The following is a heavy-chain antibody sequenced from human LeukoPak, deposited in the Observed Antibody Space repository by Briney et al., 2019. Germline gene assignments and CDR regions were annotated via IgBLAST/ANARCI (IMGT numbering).Heavy chain of an antibody. V-gene: IGHV1-69*05. CDR2: IIPIFGTA. CDR1: GGTVSSYA. CDR3: ARGYYYDSSGYFAY. D-gene: IGHD3-22*01. J-gene: IGHJ4*02. Sequence: SVKVSCKASGGTVSSYAISWVRQAPGQGLEWMGGIIPIFGTANYAQKLQGRVTITTDESTSTAYMELSSMRSEDTAVYYCARGYYYDSSGYFAYWGQGPLVTVSS.